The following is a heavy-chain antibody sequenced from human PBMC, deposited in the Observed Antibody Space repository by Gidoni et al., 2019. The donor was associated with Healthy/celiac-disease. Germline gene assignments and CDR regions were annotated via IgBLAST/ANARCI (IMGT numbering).Heavy chain of an antibody. CDR2: ISGSGGST. CDR1: GFTFSSYA. Sequence: EVQLLESGGGLVQPGGSLRLSCAASGFTFSSYAMSWVRQAPGKGLEWVSAISGSGGSTYYADSVKGRFTISRDNSKNTLYLQMNSLRVEDTAVYYCARSRGAGITELDYWGQGTLVTVSS. J-gene: IGHJ4*02. D-gene: IGHD6-19*01. CDR3: ARSRGAGITELDY. V-gene: IGHV3-23*01.